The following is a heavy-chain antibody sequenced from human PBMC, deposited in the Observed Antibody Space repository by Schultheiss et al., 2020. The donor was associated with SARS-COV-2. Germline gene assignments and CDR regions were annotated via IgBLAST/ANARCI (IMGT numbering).Heavy chain of an antibody. CDR3: STLILWFGESSFYFDY. CDR2: IRSIAYGATT. J-gene: IGHJ4*02. D-gene: IGHD3-10*01. CDR1: GFMFRNYV. V-gene: IGHV3-49*04. Sequence: GGSLRLSCAASGFMFRNYVLSWVRQAPGKGLEWVGFIRSIAYGATTEYAASVKGRFTISRDDSKSIAFLHMNSLKTEDTAVYYCSTLILWFGESSFYFDYWGQGALVTVSS.